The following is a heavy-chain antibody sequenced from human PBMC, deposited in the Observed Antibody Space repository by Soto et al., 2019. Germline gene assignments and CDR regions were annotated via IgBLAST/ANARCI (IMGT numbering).Heavy chain of an antibody. CDR3: GRIPSP. Sequence: PSETLSLTCAVSGGSISSGGYSWSWIRQPPGKGLEWIGYIYHSGSTYYSPSLKSRVTISVDRSKNQFSLKLRSVTAADTAVYYCGRIPSPWGQGTLVTVSS. CDR2: IYHSGST. J-gene: IGHJ5*02. CDR1: GGSISSGGYS. D-gene: IGHD2-21*01. V-gene: IGHV4-30-2*01.